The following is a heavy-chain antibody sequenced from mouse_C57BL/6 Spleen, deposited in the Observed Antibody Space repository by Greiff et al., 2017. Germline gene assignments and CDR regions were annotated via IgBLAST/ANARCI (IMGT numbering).Heavy chain of an antibody. CDR1: GYAFSSSW. CDR3: ARDYGSSSYDYAMDY. Sequence: QVQLQQSGPELVKPGASVKISCKASGYAFSSSWMNWVKQRPGKGLEWIGRIYPGDGDTNYNGKFKGKATLTAAKSSSTAYMQLSSLTSEDSAVYFCARDYGSSSYDYAMDYWGQGTSVTVSS. J-gene: IGHJ4*01. CDR2: IYPGDGDT. V-gene: IGHV1-82*01. D-gene: IGHD1-1*01.